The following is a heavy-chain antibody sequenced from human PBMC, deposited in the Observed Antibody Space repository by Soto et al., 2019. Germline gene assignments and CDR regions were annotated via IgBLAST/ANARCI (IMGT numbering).Heavy chain of an antibody. CDR3: AKDYPEVPAAYPDENWFDP. CDR2: ISGSGGST. Sequence: GGSLRLSCAASGFTFSSYAMSWVRQAPGKGLEWVSAISGSGGSTYYADSVKGRFTISRDNSKNTLYLQMNSLRAEDTAVYYCAKDYPEVPAAYPDENWFDPWGQGTLVTVSS. V-gene: IGHV3-23*01. CDR1: GFTFSSYA. D-gene: IGHD2-2*01. J-gene: IGHJ5*02.